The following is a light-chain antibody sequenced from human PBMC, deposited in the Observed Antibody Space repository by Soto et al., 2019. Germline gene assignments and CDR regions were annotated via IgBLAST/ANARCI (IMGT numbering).Light chain of an antibody. CDR3: QQYGNSPFT. V-gene: IGKV3-20*01. CDR2: GTS. J-gene: IGKJ3*01. Sequence: ENVLTQSPGTLSLSPGERAMLSCRASQSLTNSQLAWYQQKPGQAPRLLFFGTSSRATGIPERFTGSGSGTDFTLTISRLEPEDFAVYYCQQYGNSPFTFGPATTVDFK. CDR1: QSLTNSQ.